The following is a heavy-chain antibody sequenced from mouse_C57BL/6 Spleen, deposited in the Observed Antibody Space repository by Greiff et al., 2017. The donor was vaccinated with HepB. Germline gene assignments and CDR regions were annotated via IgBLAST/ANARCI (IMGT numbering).Heavy chain of an antibody. CDR1: GFTFSSYA. V-gene: IGHV5-9-1*02. D-gene: IGHD2-3*01. J-gene: IGHJ2*01. Sequence: EVKMVESGEGLVKPGGSLKLSCAASGFTFSSYAMSWVRQTPEKRLEWVAYISSGGDYIYYADTVKGRFTISRDNARNTLYLQMSSLKSEDTAMYYCTRDGGFYFDYWGQGTTLTVSS. CDR2: ISSGGDYI. CDR3: TRDGGFYFDY.